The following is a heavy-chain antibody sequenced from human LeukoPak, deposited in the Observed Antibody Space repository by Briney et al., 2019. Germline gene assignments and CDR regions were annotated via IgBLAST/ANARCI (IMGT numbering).Heavy chain of an antibody. Sequence: ASVKVSCKASGYTFTDHYIHWVRQAPGQGLEWMGWINPNSGATDYARGFQDRVSMTRDTSTSTAYMELISLRSDDTAVYFCARVRYGYSTTWEPPRDYFDNWGRGTLVTVSS. CDR2: INPNSGAT. V-gene: IGHV1-2*02. J-gene: IGHJ4*02. D-gene: IGHD5-12*01. CDR3: ARVRYGYSTTWEPPRDYFDN. CDR1: GYTFTDHY.